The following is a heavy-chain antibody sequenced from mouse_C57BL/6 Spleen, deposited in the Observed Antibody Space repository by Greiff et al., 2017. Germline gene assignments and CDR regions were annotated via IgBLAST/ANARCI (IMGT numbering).Heavy chain of an antibody. Sequence: QVQLQQSGAELVRPGASVTLSCKASGYTFTDYEMHWVKQTPVHGLEWIGAIDPETGGTAYNQKFKGKAILTADKSSSTAYMELRSLTSEDSAVYYCTRPSYYDYDVGYFDVWGTGTTVTVSS. D-gene: IGHD2-4*01. J-gene: IGHJ1*03. CDR2: IDPETGGT. CDR3: TRPSYYDYDVGYFDV. V-gene: IGHV1-15*01. CDR1: GYTFTDYE.